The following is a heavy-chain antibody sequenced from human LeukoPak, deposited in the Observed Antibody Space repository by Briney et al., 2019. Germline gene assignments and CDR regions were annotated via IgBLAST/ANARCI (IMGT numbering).Heavy chain of an antibody. CDR2: IYTSGST. J-gene: IGHJ6*03. D-gene: IGHD6-13*01. Sequence: SETLSLTCTVSGGSISSYYWSWIRQPAGKGLEWIGRIYTSGSTNYNPSLKSRVTMSVDTSKNQFSLKLSSVTAADTAVYYCARAPGYSSSRRHYYYYMDVWGKGTTVTVSS. V-gene: IGHV4-4*07. CDR3: ARAPGYSSSRRHYYYYMDV. CDR1: GGSISSYY.